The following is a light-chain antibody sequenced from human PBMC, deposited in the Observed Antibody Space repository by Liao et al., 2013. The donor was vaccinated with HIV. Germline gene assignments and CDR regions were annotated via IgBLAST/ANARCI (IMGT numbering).Light chain of an antibody. CDR1: NIASKS. CDR3: QAWDSSNVV. J-gene: IGLJ2*01. V-gene: IGLV3-21*01. CDR2: SDT. Sequence: SYELTQPPSVSVAPGKTARITCGGNNIASKSVHWYHQKPGQAPVLVIYSDTDRPSGIPERFSGSNSGNTATLTISGAQAMDEADYYCQAWDSSNVVFGGGAKLTVL.